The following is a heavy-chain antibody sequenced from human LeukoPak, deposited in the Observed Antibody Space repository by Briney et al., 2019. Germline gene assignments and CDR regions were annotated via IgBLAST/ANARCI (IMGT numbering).Heavy chain of an antibody. D-gene: IGHD2-15*01. J-gene: IGHJ4*02. Sequence: GGSLRLSCAASGFTFSSDVMRWVRQAPGKGLEWVSSITSGGSTYYADSVKGRFTISRDNSENTLYLQMNSLRAEDTAVYYCARPVTATDRFYFFDSWGQGTLVTVSS. CDR1: GFTFSSDV. CDR2: ITSGGST. CDR3: ARPVTATDRFYFFDS. V-gene: IGHV3-23*01.